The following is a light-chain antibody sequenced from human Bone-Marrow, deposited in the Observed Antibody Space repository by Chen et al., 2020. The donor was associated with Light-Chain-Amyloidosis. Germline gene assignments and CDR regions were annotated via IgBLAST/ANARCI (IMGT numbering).Light chain of an antibody. CDR2: GSS. Sequence: EIVLTQSPGTLSLSPGEGANLSCRASQTISSNYLTWYQQKFGQAPRLLIYGSSSRATGIPARYTGSGSGTDFTLTINRLEPEDFAMYYCQQYGTSPLTCGGGTKVEIK. CDR1: QTISSNY. CDR3: QQYGTSPLT. J-gene: IGKJ4*01. V-gene: IGKV3-20*01.